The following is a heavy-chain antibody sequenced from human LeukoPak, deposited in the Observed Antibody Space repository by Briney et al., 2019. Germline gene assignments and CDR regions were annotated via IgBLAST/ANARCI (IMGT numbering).Heavy chain of an antibody. J-gene: IGHJ4*02. V-gene: IGHV1-69*13. Sequence: VASVKVSCKASGYTFTSNGIIWVRQAPGQGLEWMGGIIPIFGTANYAQKFQGRVTITADESTSTAYMELSSLRSEDTAVYYCARPKYYYDSSGYYPFDYWGQGTLVTVSS. D-gene: IGHD3-22*01. CDR3: ARPKYYYDSSGYYPFDY. CDR1: GYTFTSNG. CDR2: IIPIFGTA.